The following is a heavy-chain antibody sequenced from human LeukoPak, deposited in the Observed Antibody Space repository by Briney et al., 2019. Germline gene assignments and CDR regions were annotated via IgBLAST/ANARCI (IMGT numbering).Heavy chain of an antibody. CDR2: IKQDGSEK. J-gene: IGHJ6*03. D-gene: IGHD6-6*01. V-gene: IGHV3-7*01. CDR3: ASPNPRIAARPYYYYYMDV. Sequence: GGSLRLSCAASGFTFSSFWMRWVRQAPGKGLELVANIKQDGSEKYYVDSVQGRFTISRDNAKNSLYLQMNSLRAEDTAVYYCASPNPRIAARPYYYYYMDVWGKGTTVTVSS. CDR1: GFTFSSFW.